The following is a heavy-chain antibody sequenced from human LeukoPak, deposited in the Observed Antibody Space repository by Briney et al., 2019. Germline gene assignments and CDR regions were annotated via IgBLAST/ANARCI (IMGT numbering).Heavy chain of an antibody. D-gene: IGHD1-26*01. CDR2: TYYRSKWYN. J-gene: IGHJ5*02. CDR3: ARDAFSGSYYSAWFDP. CDR1: GDRVSSSRTA. Sequence: SQTLSLTCAISGDRVSSSRTAWNWIRQSPSRGLEWLGRTYYRSKWYNDYAVSVKSRITINPDTSKNQFSLQLNSVTPEDTAVYYCARDAFSGSYYSAWFDPWGQGTLVTVSS. V-gene: IGHV6-1*01.